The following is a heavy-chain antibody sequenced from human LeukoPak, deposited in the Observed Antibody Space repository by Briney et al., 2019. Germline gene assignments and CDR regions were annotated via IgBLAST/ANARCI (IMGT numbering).Heavy chain of an antibody. V-gene: IGHV1-2*02. J-gene: IGHJ4*02. D-gene: IGHD1-26*01. CDR3: ARGGPMRWEPFDY. Sequence: GASVKVSCKASGYTFTSYYMHWVRQAPGQGLEWMGWINPNSGGTNYAQKFQGRVTMTRDTSISTAYMELSRLRSDDTAVYYCARGGPMRWEPFDYWGQGTLVTVSS. CDR1: GYTFTSYY. CDR2: INPNSGGT.